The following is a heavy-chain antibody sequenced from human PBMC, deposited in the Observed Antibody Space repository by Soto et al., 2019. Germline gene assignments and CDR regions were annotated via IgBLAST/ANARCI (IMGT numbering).Heavy chain of an antibody. CDR3: ARGNYGDYVDY. CDR1: GGAINSDYYY. CDR2: IYYSGST. D-gene: IGHD4-17*01. Sequence: PSETLSVTCSVSGGAINSDYYYWGWVRQPPGKGLEWIGYIYYSGSTNYNPSLKSRVTISVDTSKNQFSLKLSSVTAADTAVYYCARGNYGDYVDYSGQGTLVTVSS. J-gene: IGHJ4*02. V-gene: IGHV4-61*01.